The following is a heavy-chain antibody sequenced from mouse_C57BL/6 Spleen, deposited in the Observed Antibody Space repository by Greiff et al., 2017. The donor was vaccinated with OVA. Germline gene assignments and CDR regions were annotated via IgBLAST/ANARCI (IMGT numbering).Heavy chain of an antibody. CDR1: GYTFTDHT. J-gene: IGHJ3*01. CDR3: ARERGNGYPWFAY. Sequence: VQLQQSDAELVKPGASVTISCKVSGYTFTDHTIHWMKQRPEQGLEWIGYIYPRDGSTKYNEKFKGKATLTADKSSSTAYMQLNSLTSEDSAVYCCARERGNGYPWFAYWGQGTLVTVSA. D-gene: IGHD2-2*01. CDR2: IYPRDGST. V-gene: IGHV1-78*01.